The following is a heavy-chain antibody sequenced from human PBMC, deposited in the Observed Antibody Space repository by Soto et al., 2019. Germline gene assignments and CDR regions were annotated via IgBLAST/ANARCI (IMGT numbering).Heavy chain of an antibody. CDR2: ISYDGSNK. CDR1: GFTFSSYG. CDR3: AKSRSGYSYGLYYSNGLYYFDY. D-gene: IGHD5-18*01. Sequence: GGSLRLSCAASGFTFSSYGMHWVRQAPGKGLEWVAIISYDGSNKYYADSVKGRFTISRDNSKNRLYLQMNSLRAEDTAVYYCAKSRSGYSYGLYYSNGLYYFDYWGQGTLVTVSS. J-gene: IGHJ4*02. V-gene: IGHV3-30*18.